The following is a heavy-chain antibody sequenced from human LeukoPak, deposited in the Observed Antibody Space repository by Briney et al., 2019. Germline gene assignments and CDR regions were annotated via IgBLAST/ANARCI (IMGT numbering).Heavy chain of an antibody. CDR3: AKRYCSSTTCYDDRGAFDY. CDR1: GASLSAYH. CDR2: IYHSGST. Sequence: SETLSLTCAIDGASLSAYHWTRIRQPPGKGLEWIGSIYHSGSTYYNPSLKSRVTISVDTSKNQFSLKLSSVTAADTAVYYCAKRYCSSTTCYDDRGAFDYWGQGTLVTVSS. V-gene: IGHV4-34*01. D-gene: IGHD2-2*01. J-gene: IGHJ4*02.